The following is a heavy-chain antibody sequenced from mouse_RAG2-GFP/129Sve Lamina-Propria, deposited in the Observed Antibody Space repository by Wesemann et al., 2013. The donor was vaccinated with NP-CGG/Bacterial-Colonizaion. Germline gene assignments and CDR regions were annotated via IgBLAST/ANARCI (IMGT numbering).Heavy chain of an antibody. J-gene: IGHJ1*03. V-gene: IGHV5-6*01. D-gene: IGHD2-5*01. CDR2: ISSGGSYT. Sequence: LEWVATISSGGSYTYYPDSVKGRFTISRDNAKNTLYLQMSSLKSEDTAMYYCARNYSNYGWYFDVWGTGTTVTVSS. CDR3: ARNYSNYGWYFDV.